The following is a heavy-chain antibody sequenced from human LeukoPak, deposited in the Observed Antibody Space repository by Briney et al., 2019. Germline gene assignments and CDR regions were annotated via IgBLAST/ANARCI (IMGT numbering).Heavy chain of an antibody. CDR3: ARDLYCYDSSGYSV. Sequence: GGSLRLSCAASGFTFSSYWMSWVRQAPGKGLEWVANIKQDGSEKYYVDSVKGRFTISRDNAKNSLYLQMNSLRAEDTAVYYCARDLYCYDSSGYSVWGQGTLVTVSS. D-gene: IGHD3-22*01. CDR1: GFTFSSYW. CDR2: IKQDGSEK. V-gene: IGHV3-7*01. J-gene: IGHJ4*02.